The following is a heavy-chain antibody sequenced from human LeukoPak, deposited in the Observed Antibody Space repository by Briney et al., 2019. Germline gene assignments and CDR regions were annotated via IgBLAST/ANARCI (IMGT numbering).Heavy chain of an antibody. Sequence: ASVKVSCKXSGYTFTGYYMHWVRQAPGQGLEWMGRINPNSGGTNYAQKFQGRVTMTRDTSISTAYMELSRLRSDDTAVYYCASQGPHYDFWSGYSNWFDPWGQGTLVTVSS. CDR2: INPNSGGT. J-gene: IGHJ5*02. CDR1: GYTFTGYY. D-gene: IGHD3-3*01. V-gene: IGHV1-2*06. CDR3: ASQGPHYDFWSGYSNWFDP.